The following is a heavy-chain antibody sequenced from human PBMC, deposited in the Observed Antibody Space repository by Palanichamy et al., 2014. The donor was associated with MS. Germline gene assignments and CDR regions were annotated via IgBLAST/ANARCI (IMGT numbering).Heavy chain of an antibody. J-gene: IGHJ4*02. CDR1: GFTFSSYG. Sequence: EVQLVEVWGRLGTAWGSLRLSCAASGFTFSSYGMNWVRQAPGKGLEWVSHITSSSSTIYYADSVKGRFTISRDNAKNSVFLQMNSLRAEDAALYYCATPLVGTTVYWGQGTLVTVSS. CDR3: ATPLVGTTVY. CDR2: ITSSSSTI. V-gene: IGHV3-48*04. D-gene: IGHD1-26*01.